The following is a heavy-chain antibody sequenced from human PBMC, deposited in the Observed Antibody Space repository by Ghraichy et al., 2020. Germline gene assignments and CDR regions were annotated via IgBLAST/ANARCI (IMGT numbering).Heavy chain of an antibody. V-gene: IGHV1-24*01. CDR2: FDPEDGET. Sequence: ASVKVSCKVSGYTLTELSMHWVRQAPGKGLEWMGGFDPEDGETIYAQKFQGRVTMTEDTSTDTAYMELSSLRSEDTAVYYCATVITTTVTNYFDYWGQGTLVTVSS. CDR1: GYTLTELS. J-gene: IGHJ4*02. CDR3: ATVITTTVTNYFDY. D-gene: IGHD4-17*01.